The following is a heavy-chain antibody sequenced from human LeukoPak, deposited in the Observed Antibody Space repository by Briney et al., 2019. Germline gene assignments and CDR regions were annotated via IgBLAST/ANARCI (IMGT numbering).Heavy chain of an antibody. J-gene: IGHJ5*02. CDR1: GFIFSRFW. D-gene: IGHD1-26*01. V-gene: IGHV3-7*01. CDR2: MNEAGSDK. Sequence: PGGSLRLSCAASGFIFSRFWMSWLRQAPGKGLEWVAHMNEAGSDKYYVDSVKGRFTISRDNAKNSVYLQMNSLRAEDTAVYYRASWTAELNSWGQGALVTVSS. CDR3: ASWTAELNS.